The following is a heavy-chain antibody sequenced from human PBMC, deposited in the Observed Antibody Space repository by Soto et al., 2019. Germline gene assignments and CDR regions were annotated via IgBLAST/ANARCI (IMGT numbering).Heavy chain of an antibody. D-gene: IGHD6-13*01. CDR2: ISYDGSNK. CDR3: AKENGYSSSWFEFDY. Sequence: GGSLRLSCAASGFTFSSYGMHWVRQAPGKGLEWVAVISYDGSNKYYADSVKGRFTISRDNSKNTLYLQMNSLRAEDTAVYYCAKENGYSSSWFEFDYWGQGTLVTVSS. CDR1: GFTFSSYG. J-gene: IGHJ4*02. V-gene: IGHV3-30*18.